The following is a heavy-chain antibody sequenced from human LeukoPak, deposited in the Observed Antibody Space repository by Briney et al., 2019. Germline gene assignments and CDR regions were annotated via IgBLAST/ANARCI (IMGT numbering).Heavy chain of an antibody. J-gene: IGHJ5*02. CDR2: ISSSGSAI. D-gene: IGHD3-22*01. V-gene: IGHV3-48*03. Sequence: GGSLRLSCAASGFTFSSYEMNWVRQAPGKGLEWVSYISSSGSAIYYADSVKGLFTISRDNAKNSLYLQMNSLRAEDTAVYYCARDSSGYFHWFDPWGQGTLVTVSS. CDR1: GFTFSSYE. CDR3: ARDSSGYFHWFDP.